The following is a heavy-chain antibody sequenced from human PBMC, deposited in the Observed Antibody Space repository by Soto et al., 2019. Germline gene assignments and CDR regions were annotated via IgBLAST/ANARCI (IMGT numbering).Heavy chain of an antibody. CDR3: ARVPGSSSWYQYNWFDP. D-gene: IGHD6-13*01. CDR2: IYHSGST. V-gene: IGHV4-38-2*01. Sequence: SETLSLTCAVSGYSISSGYYWGWIRQPPGKGLEWIGSIYHSGSTYYNPSLKSRVAISVDTSKNQFSLKLSSVTAADTAVYYCARVPGSSSWYQYNWFDPWGQGTLVTVSS. CDR1: GYSISSGYY. J-gene: IGHJ5*02.